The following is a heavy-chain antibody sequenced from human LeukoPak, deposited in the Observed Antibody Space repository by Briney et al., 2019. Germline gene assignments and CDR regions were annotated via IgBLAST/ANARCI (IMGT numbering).Heavy chain of an antibody. V-gene: IGHV4-59*08. D-gene: IGHD3-3*01. CDR2: IYYSGST. CDR1: GGSISSYY. Sequence: SETLSLTCTVSGGSISSYYWSWIRQPPGKGLEWIGYIYYSGSTNYNPSLKSRVTISVDTSKYQFSLKLSSVTAADTAVYYCARLDYDFWSGYPSYGYWGQGTLVTVSS. J-gene: IGHJ4*02. CDR3: ARLDYDFWSGYPSYGY.